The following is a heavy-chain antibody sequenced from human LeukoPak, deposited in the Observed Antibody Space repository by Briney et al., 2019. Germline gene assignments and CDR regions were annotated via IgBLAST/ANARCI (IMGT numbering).Heavy chain of an antibody. V-gene: IGHV3-53*01. J-gene: IGHJ4*02. CDR2: IYSGGST. CDR1: GFTVSSNY. Sequence: PGGSLRLSCAASGFTVSSNYMSWVRQAPGKGLEWVSVIYSGGSTYYADFVKGRFTISRDNSKNTLYLQMDSLRVDDTAVYYCAKGSLDGWLVTYRYFDNWGQGTLVTVSS. CDR3: AKGSLDGWLVTYRYFDN. D-gene: IGHD6-19*01.